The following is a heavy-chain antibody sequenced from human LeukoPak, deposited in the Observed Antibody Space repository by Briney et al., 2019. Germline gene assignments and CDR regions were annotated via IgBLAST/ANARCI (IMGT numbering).Heavy chain of an antibody. CDR2: MNPNSGNT. CDR3: ARAFTPLYYDFWSGYYGFDY. J-gene: IGHJ4*02. V-gene: IGHV1-8*01. CDR1: GYTFTSYD. Sequence: RRASVKVSCKASGYTFTSYDINWVRQATGQGLEWMGWMNPNSGNTGYAQKFQGRVTITRNTSISTAYMELSSLRSEDTAVYYCARAFTPLYYDFWSGYYGFDYWGQGTLVTVSS. D-gene: IGHD3-3*01.